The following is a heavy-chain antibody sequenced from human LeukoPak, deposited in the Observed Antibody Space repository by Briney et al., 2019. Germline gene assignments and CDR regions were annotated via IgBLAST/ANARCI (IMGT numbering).Heavy chain of an antibody. J-gene: IGHJ4*02. CDR2: IRSKANSYAT. V-gene: IGHV3-73*01. CDR1: GFTFSGSA. D-gene: IGHD4-17*01. Sequence: GGSLRLSCAASGFTFSGSAMHWVRQASGKGLEWVGRIRSKANSYATAYAASVKGRFTISRDDSKNTAYLQMNGLKTEDTAVYYCTSLTTVTPPFDYWGQGTLVTVSS. CDR3: TSLTTVTPPFDY.